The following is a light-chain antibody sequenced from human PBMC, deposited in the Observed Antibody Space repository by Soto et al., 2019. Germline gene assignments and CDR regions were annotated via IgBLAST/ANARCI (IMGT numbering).Light chain of an antibody. CDR2: RAS. CDR3: QHYNNWPPWT. J-gene: IGKJ1*01. CDR1: QSVSSN. Sequence: EIVMTQSPATLSVSPGERATLSCRASQSVSSNLAWYQQKPGQPPRLLIYRASTRATGIPARFSGSGSGTEFTLTISSLQSEDFAVYYCQHYNNWPPWTFGQGNKVELK. V-gene: IGKV3-15*01.